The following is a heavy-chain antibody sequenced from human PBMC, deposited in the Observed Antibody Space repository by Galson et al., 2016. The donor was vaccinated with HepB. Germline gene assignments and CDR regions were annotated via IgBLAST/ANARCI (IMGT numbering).Heavy chain of an antibody. CDR3: ARRRGLWFDP. CDR1: GGSFSGYY. V-gene: IGHV4-34*12. J-gene: IGHJ5*02. CDR2: IIHSGTT. Sequence: ETLSLTCAVYGGSFSGYYWSLLRQPPGKGLEWIGEIIHSGTTNYNPSLKSRVTISVDTSKNQFSLKLSSVTAADTAVYYCARRRGLWFDPWGQGTLVTVSS.